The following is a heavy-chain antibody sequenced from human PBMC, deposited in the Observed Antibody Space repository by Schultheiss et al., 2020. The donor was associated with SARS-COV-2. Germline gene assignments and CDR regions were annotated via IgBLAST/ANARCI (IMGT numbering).Heavy chain of an antibody. CDR3: ARGLGGYDYVWGSYRPTYYFDY. CDR2: INPSGST. CDR1: GGSFSGYY. Sequence: SETLSLTCAVYGGSFSGYYWSWIRQPPGKGLEWIGEINPSGSTNYNPSLKSRVTISVDTSKNQFSLKLSSVTAADTAVYYCARGLGGYDYVWGSYRPTYYFDYWGQGTLVTVSS. V-gene: IGHV4-34*01. D-gene: IGHD3-16*02. J-gene: IGHJ4*02.